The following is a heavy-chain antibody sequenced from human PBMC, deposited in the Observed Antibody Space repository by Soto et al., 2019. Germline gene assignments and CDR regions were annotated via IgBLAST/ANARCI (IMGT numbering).Heavy chain of an antibody. D-gene: IGHD3-10*01. Sequence: EVQLVESGGGLVQPGGSLRLSCAASGFTFSSNWMHWVRQAPGKGLVCVSRINNDGSSTSYADSVKGRLTISRDNAKNTLYLQVNSLRDEDTAVYYCASGGVAGSGTYYNDYWGRGTLVTVSS. V-gene: IGHV3-74*01. CDR1: GFTFSSNW. CDR3: ASGGVAGSGTYYNDY. CDR2: INNDGSST. J-gene: IGHJ4*02.